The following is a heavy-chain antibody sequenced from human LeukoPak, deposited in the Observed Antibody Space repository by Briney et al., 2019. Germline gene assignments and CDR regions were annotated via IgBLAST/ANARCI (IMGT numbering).Heavy chain of an antibody. CDR3: ARRVAVTGIYCFDH. CDR1: GGSISSYY. D-gene: IGHD6-19*01. Sequence: SETLSLTCTVSGGSISSYYWSWIRQPPGKGLEWIGYIYYSGSTNYNPSLKSRVTISLDTSKNQFSLRLTSVTAADTAVYYCARRVAVTGIYCFDHWGQGTPVTVSS. V-gene: IGHV4-59*08. CDR2: IYYSGST. J-gene: IGHJ4*02.